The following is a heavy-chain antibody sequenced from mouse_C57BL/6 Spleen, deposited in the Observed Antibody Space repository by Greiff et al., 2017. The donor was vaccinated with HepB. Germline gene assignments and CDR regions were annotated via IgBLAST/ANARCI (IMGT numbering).Heavy chain of an antibody. CDR2: IYPRSGNT. V-gene: IGHV1-81*01. J-gene: IGHJ1*03. CDR3: ARHFVTTVVARYWYFDV. D-gene: IGHD1-1*01. CDR1: GYTFTSYG. Sequence: VQLQQSGAELARPGASVKLSCKASGYTFTSYGISWVKQRTGQGLEWIGEIYPRSGNTYYNEKFKGKATLTADKSSSTAYMELRSLTSEDSAVYFCARHFVTTVVARYWYFDVWGTGTTVTVSS.